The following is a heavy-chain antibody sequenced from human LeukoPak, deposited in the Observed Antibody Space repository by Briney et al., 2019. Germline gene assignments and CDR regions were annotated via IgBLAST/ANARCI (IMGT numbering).Heavy chain of an antibody. CDR3: ARAVGGRRSTPYYFDY. CDR1: GFTFSSYS. J-gene: IGHJ4*02. Sequence: PGGSLRLSCAASGFTFSSYSMNWVRQAPGKGLEWVSYISSSSSTIYYADSVKGRFTISRDNAKNSLYLQMNSLRAEDTAVYYCARAVGGRRSTPYYFDYWGQGTLVTVSS. D-gene: IGHD3-16*01. CDR2: ISSSSSTI. V-gene: IGHV3-48*04.